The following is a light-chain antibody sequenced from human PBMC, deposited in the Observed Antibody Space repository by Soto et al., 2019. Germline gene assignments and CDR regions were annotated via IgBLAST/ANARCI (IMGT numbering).Light chain of an antibody. CDR3: SSYTSLSTLVL. CDR2: DVS. V-gene: IGLV2-11*01. Sequence: QSALTQPRSVSGSPGQSVTISCTGTSSDVGGYNYVSWYQQHPGKAPKLMIYDVSKRPSGVPDRFSGSKSGNTASLTISGLQAEDEADYYCSSYTSLSTLVLFGGGTKVTVL. CDR1: SSDVGGYNY. J-gene: IGLJ2*01.